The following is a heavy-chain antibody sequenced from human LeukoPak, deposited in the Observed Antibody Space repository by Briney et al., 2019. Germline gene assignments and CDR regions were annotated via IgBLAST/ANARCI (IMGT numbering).Heavy chain of an antibody. CDR2: INPNSGGT. D-gene: IGHD3-10*01. CDR3: ARYEILWFGESGINWFDP. CDR1: GYTFTGYY. J-gene: IGHJ5*02. V-gene: IGHV1-2*02. Sequence: ASVKVSCKASGYTFTGYYMHWVRQAPGQGLEWMGWINPNSGGTNYAQKFQGRVTMTRGTSISTAYMELSRLRSDDTAVYYCARYEILWFGESGINWFDPWGQGTLVTVSS.